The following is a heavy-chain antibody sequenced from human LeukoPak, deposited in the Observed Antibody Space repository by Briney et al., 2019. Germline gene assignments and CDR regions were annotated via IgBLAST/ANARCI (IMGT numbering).Heavy chain of an antibody. Sequence: GESLKISCKGSGYSFTSYWISWVRQMPGKGLEWMGRIDPSDSYTNYSPSFQGHVTISADKSISTAYLQWSSLKASDTAIYYCARHVLGYDILTGYLSLSFDYWGQGTLVTVSS. CDR3: ARHVLGYDILTGYLSLSFDY. D-gene: IGHD3-9*01. CDR2: IDPSDSYT. J-gene: IGHJ4*02. CDR1: GYSFTSYW. V-gene: IGHV5-10-1*01.